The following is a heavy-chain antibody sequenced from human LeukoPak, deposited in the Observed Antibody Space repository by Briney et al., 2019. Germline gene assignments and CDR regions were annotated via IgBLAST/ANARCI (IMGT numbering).Heavy chain of an antibody. CDR3: TTVLVVPAALDAFDI. Sequence: GGSLRLSCAASGFTFGNAWMSWVRQAPGKGLEWVGRIKSKTDGGTTDYAAPVKDRFTISRDDSKNTLYLQMNSLKADDTAVYYCTTVLVVPAALDAFDIWGQGTMVTVSS. CDR2: IKSKTDGGTT. J-gene: IGHJ3*02. D-gene: IGHD2-2*01. V-gene: IGHV3-15*01. CDR1: GFTFGNAW.